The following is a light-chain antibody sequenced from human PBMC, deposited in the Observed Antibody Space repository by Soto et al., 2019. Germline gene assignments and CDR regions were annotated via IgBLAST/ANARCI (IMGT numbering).Light chain of an antibody. V-gene: IGKV1-12*01. Sequence: DIQMTQSPSSVSASVGDRVTITCRASQNIYSWLAWYQQKPGKAPKLLIYAASSLQSGVPSRFSGSGSGTDFTLTISSLQPEDFATYYGQQANRFPPTFGQGTRLEIK. J-gene: IGKJ5*01. CDR3: QQANRFPPT. CDR2: AAS. CDR1: QNIYSW.